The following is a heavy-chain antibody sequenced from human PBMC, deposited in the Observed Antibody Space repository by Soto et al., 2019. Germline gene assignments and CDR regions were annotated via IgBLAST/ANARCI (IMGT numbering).Heavy chain of an antibody. CDR3: ARNDKSGLDY. CDR1: GYSFTTYY. CDR2: INPSGGST. J-gene: IGHJ4*02. V-gene: IGHV1-46*01. D-gene: IGHD1-1*01. Sequence: QVQLVQSGAEVKKPGASMKVSCKASGYSFTTYYIHWVRQAPGQGLEWMGMINPSGGSTSYAQKFQGRVTITRDTSTSTVYMELTSLRSEDTAVYYCARNDKSGLDYWGQGTLVTGSS.